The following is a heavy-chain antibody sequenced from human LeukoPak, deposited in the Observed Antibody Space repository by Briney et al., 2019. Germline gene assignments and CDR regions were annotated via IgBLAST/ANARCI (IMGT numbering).Heavy chain of an antibody. CDR2: ISSSSSYI. V-gene: IGHV3-21*01. CDR1: GFTFGDYA. D-gene: IGHD5-24*01. CDR3: ARDPVEMATMGYWFDP. Sequence: GSLRLSCTASGFTFGDYAMNWVRQAPGKGLEWVSSISSSSSYIYYADSVKGRFTISRDNAKNSLYLQMNSLRAEDTAVYYCARDPVEMATMGYWFDPWGQGTLVTVSS. J-gene: IGHJ5*02.